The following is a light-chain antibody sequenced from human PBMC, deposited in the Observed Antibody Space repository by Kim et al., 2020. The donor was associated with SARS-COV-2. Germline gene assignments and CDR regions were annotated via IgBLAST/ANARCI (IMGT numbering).Light chain of an antibody. CDR1: SSNVGGYKY. CDR2: EVS. CDR3: GSYGGSNNLV. V-gene: IGLV2-8*01. J-gene: IGLJ3*02. Sequence: QSALTQPPSASGSPGRSVTISCTGTSSNVGGYKYVSWYQQHPGKAPKLIIYEVSKRPSGVPHRFSGSKSGNTASLTVSGLQDEDEADYYCGSYGGSNNLVFGGGTKVTVL.